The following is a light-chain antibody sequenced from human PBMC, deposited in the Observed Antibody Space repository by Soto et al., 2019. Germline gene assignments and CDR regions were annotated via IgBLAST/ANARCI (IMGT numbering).Light chain of an antibody. CDR1: SSDIGSYNL. CDR3: CSYAGGSPPYV. J-gene: IGLJ1*01. Sequence: QSALTQPASVSGSPGQSITISCTGTSSDIGSYNLVSWYQQHPGKAPKLMISEDTMRPSGVSNRFSGSKSGNTASLTISGLQAEDEADYYCCSYAGGSPPYVFGTGTKLTVL. CDR2: EDT. V-gene: IGLV2-23*01.